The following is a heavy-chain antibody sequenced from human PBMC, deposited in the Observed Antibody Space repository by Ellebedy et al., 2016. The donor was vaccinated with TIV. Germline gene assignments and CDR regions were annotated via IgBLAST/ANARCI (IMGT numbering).Heavy chain of an antibody. CDR3: VRDFHDYGVDPFDV. V-gene: IGHV4-31*03. CDR1: GDSISSGGYY. D-gene: IGHD4-17*01. CDR2: IYYSGTT. Sequence: SETLSLTCSVSGDSISSGGYYWGWVRQPPGKGLEWIGHIYYSGTTYYNPSLKSRVDISVDMSANHFSLKMTSVTAADTAMYYCVRDFHDYGVDPFDVWGQGTMVTVSS. J-gene: IGHJ3*01.